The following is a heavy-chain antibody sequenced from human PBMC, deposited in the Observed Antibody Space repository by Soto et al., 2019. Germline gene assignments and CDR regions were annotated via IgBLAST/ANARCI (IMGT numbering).Heavy chain of an antibody. CDR2: IYYSGST. Sequence: SETLSLTCSVSGGSISSGGYYWSWIRQHPGKGLERIGYIYYSGSTYYNPSLKSRVTKSVNTSKKQFSLKLSYMTSADTAVYYCAASCVGCGGFNYYGMDVWGQGTTVT. D-gene: IGHD2-21*01. V-gene: IGHV4-31*03. J-gene: IGHJ6*02. CDR1: GGSISSGGYY. CDR3: AASCVGCGGFNYYGMDV.